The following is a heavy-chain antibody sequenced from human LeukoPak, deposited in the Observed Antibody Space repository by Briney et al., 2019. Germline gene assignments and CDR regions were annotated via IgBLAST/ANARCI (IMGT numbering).Heavy chain of an antibody. J-gene: IGHJ1*01. CDR3: ARADYYDILTGYSFGYFQH. Sequence: SETLSLTCAVSGGSISSSNWWSWVRQPPGKGLEWIGYIYYSGSTNYNPSLKSRVTISVDTSKNQFSLKLSSVTAADTAVYYCARADYYDILTGYSFGYFQHWGQGTLVTVSS. D-gene: IGHD3-9*01. V-gene: IGHV4-4*02. CDR2: IYYSGST. CDR1: GGSISSSNW.